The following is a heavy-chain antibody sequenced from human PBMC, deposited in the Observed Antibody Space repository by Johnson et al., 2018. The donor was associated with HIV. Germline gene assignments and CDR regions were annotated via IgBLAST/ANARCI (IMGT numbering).Heavy chain of an antibody. Sequence: VQLVESGGGLVQPGGSLRLSCAVSAFSVSSNYMSWVRQAPGKGLEWVAVISSAGRHYYHGDSVRGRFVVSRDNAKNSLYLQMNSRRAEDTAVYYCARVGAYAFDIWGQGTMVTVSS. CDR1: AFSVSSNY. CDR3: ARVGAYAFDI. CDR2: ISSAGRHY. V-gene: IGHV3-30*09. J-gene: IGHJ3*02. D-gene: IGHD1-26*01.